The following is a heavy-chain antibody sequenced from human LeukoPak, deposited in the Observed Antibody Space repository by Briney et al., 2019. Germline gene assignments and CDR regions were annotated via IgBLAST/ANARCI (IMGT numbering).Heavy chain of an antibody. CDR2: INHSGTT. CDR1: GSSVSNGYF. J-gene: IGHJ6*03. D-gene: IGHD3-3*01. Sequence: SETLSLTCAVSGSSVSNGYFWGWIRQPPGKGPEWIGSINHSGTTYYNPSLKSRVTMSVDTSKNQLSLDVTSVTAADTAVYFCARVGGITIFGGASITPNYYMDVWGKGTTVIVSS. CDR3: ARVGGITIFGGASITPNYYMDV. V-gene: IGHV4-38-2*01.